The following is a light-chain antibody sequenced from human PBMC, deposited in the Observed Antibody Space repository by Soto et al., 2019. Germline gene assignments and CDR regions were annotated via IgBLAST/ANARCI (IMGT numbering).Light chain of an antibody. CDR3: CSYAGSYTYV. CDR1: SRDVGAYSY. CDR2: DIS. Sequence: QSVLTQPRSVSGSPGQSVTISCTGTSRDVGAYSYVPWYQQHPGKAPKLMIYDISNRPSGVPDRFSGSKSGNTASLTIFWLQAEDEADYYCCSYAGSYTYVFGTGTKVTVL. J-gene: IGLJ1*01. V-gene: IGLV2-11*01.